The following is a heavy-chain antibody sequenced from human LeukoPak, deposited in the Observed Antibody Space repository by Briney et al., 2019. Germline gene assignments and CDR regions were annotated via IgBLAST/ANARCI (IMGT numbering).Heavy chain of an antibody. CDR2: IYYSGST. D-gene: IGHD6-19*01. V-gene: IGHV4-59*08. J-gene: IGHJ4*02. CDR3: AGIDATVAGKIDY. CDR1: GGSISSYF. Sequence: KPSETLSLTCTVSGGSISSYFWSWIRQPPGKGLEWIGYIYYSGSTNYNPSLKSRVTMSVDTSKNQFSLKLSSVTAADTAVYYCAGIDATVAGKIDYWGRGTLVTVSS.